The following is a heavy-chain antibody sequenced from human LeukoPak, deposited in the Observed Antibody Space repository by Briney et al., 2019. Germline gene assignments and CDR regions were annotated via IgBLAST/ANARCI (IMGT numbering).Heavy chain of an antibody. Sequence: SETLSLTCTVSGGSISSGDYYWSWIRRHPGKGLEWIGYIYYNGNTYYNPSLKSRVTISIDTSKNQFSLKLRSVTAADTAFYYCARAPTVVVVAATSAWFDPWGQGALVTVSS. CDR1: GGSISSGDYY. J-gene: IGHJ5*02. D-gene: IGHD2-15*01. CDR3: ARAPTVVVVAATSAWFDP. CDR2: IYYNGNT. V-gene: IGHV4-31*03.